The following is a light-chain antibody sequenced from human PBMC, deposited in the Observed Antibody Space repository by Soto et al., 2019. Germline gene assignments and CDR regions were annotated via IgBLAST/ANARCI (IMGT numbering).Light chain of an antibody. V-gene: IGLV2-8*01. J-gene: IGLJ2*01. Sequence: QSVLTQPPSASGSPGQSVTISCTGTRDDVGGYNYVSWFQHHPGKAPKLMIYEVYKRPSGVPARFSGSKSGHTASLTVSGLQAGDEAIYYCSSYVTSNVVVFGGGTTLTVL. CDR1: RDDVGGYNY. CDR2: EVY. CDR3: SSYVTSNVVV.